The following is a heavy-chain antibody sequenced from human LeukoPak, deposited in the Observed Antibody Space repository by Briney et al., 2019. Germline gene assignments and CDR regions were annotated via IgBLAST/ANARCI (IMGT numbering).Heavy chain of an antibody. CDR2: IKNDGSGI. D-gene: IGHD2-21*01. CDR3: ARERGVSHPFDY. CDR1: GFNFVNTW. Sequence: GGSLRLSCAASGFNFVNTWMHWVRQAPGKGLVWVARIKNDGSGIIYADSVEGRFTISRDNARNTVYLQMNSLRAEDTAVHYCARERGVSHPFDYWGQGTLVTVSS. V-gene: IGHV3-74*01. J-gene: IGHJ4*02.